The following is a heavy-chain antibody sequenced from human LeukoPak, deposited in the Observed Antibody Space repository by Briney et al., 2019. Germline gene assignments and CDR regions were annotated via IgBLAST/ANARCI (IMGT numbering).Heavy chain of an antibody. Sequence: PGGSLRLSCVAAGLSFSSYDIYWVRQAPGKGLEWVAYISTSGSSIDYADSVKGRFTISRDNGKSSVFLQMNSLRVEDTAVYYCVPPAAGLHRTISNEYLQDWGQGTLVTVSS. D-gene: IGHD6-13*01. CDR1: GLSFSSYD. J-gene: IGHJ1*01. CDR2: ISTSGSSI. CDR3: VPPAAGLHRTISNEYLQD. V-gene: IGHV3-48*03.